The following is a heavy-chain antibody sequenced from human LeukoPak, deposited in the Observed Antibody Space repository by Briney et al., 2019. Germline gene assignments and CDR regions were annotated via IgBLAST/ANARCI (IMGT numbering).Heavy chain of an antibody. D-gene: IGHD1-26*01. CDR2: IYYSGST. V-gene: IGHV4-59*01. J-gene: IGHJ1*01. CDR1: GGSTSSYY. CDR3: ARARAMWELLEH. Sequence: SETLSLTCAVSGGSTSSYYWSWIRQPPGKGLEWIGYIYYSGSTNYNPSLKSRVTISVDTSKNQFSLKLSSVTAADTAVYYCARARAMWELLEHWGQGTLVTVSS.